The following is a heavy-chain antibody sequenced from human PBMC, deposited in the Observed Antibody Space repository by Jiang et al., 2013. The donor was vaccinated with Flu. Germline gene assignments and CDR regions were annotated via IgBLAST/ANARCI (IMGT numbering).Heavy chain of an antibody. CDR3: ARQDSSSDGYFDL. J-gene: IGHJ2*01. D-gene: IGHD6-13*01. Sequence: GSGLVKPSETLSLTCTVSGGSISSYYWSWIRQPPGKGLEWIGYIYYSGSTNYNPSLKSRVTISVDTSKNQFSLKLSSVTAADTAVYYCARQDSSSDGYFDLWGRGTLVTVSS. CDR1: GGSISSYY. CDR2: IYYSGST. V-gene: IGHV4-59*01.